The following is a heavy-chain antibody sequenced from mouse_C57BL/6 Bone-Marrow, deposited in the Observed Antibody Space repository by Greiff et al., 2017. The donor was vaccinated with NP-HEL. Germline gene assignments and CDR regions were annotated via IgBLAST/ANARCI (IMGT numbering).Heavy chain of an antibody. CDR2: VDPSDSYT. CDR1: GYTFISYW. CDR3: ARSAAQATAWFAY. Sequence: QVQLQQPGAELVRPGTSVKLSCKASGYTFISYWMHWVKQRPGQGLEWIGVVDPSDSYTNYNQKFKGKATLTVDTSSSTAYMQLSRLTSEDSAVYYCARSAAQATAWFAYWGQGTLVTVSA. V-gene: IGHV1-59*01. J-gene: IGHJ3*01. D-gene: IGHD3-2*02.